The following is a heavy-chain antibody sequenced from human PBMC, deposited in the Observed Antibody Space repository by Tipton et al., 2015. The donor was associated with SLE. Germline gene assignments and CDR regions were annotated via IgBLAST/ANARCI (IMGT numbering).Heavy chain of an antibody. V-gene: IGHV4-34*01. D-gene: IGHD2-2*01. CDR1: DESFSGHY. CDR2: INLSGST. CDR3: ARGQFQLLPFDY. J-gene: IGHJ4*02. Sequence: TLSLTCAVYDESFSGHYWSWFRQPPGKGLVWIGEINLSGSTNYNPSLKSRVTISVDTSKKEFSLKLSSVTAADTAVYYCARGQFQLLPFDYWGQGTLVTVSS.